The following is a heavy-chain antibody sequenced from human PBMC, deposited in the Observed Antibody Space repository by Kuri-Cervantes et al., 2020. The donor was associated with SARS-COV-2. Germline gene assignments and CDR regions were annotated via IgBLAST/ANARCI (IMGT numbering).Heavy chain of an antibody. D-gene: IGHD3-10*01. CDR3: TRGRGLNYDGAGAFDI. Sequence: GESLKISCVVSGFNFSHYTMHWVRQAPGKGLEYVSAISLNGGSTYYTNSVKGRFTISRDDSKNTLYLQMASLRAEDMAVYYCTRGRGLNYDGAGAFDIWGQGTRVTVSS. CDR2: ISLNGGST. CDR1: GFNFSHYT. J-gene: IGHJ3*02. V-gene: IGHV3-64*01.